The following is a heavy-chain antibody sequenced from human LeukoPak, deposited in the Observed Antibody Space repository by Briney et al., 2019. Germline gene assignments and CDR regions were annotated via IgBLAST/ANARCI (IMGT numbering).Heavy chain of an antibody. CDR3: ARLYGTYPGWFDP. Sequence: GGSLRLSCAASGFTLTSYAMSWVRQAPGKGLEWVSAIIGSVHSTYYADSVKGRFTISRDNSKNTLYLQMNSLRAEDTAVYYCARLYGTYPGWFDPWGQGTLVTVSS. CDR2: IIGSVHST. V-gene: IGHV3-23*01. CDR1: GFTLTSYA. J-gene: IGHJ5*02. D-gene: IGHD4-17*01.